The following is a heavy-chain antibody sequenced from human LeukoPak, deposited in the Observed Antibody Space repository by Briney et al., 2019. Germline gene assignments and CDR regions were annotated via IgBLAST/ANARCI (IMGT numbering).Heavy chain of an antibody. V-gene: IGHV1-69*01. CDR2: IIPMFGTP. Sequence: SVKVSCKTSGGTFSNHAFSWVRQAPEEGLEWMGGIIPMFGTPNYAQTFQARVTITADEPTNTVYMELSSLRSEDTAVYYCARDPSIVGATEAEWGQGTLVTVSS. CDR1: GGTFSNHA. J-gene: IGHJ4*02. CDR3: ARDPSIVGATEAE. D-gene: IGHD1-26*01.